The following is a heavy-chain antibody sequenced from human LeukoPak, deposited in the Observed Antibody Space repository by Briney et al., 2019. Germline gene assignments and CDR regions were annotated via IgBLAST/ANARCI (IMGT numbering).Heavy chain of an antibody. J-gene: IGHJ5*02. CDR1: GFTFSSYG. CDR3: AKGPYCGGGTCFSLGEFDP. V-gene: IGHV3-23*01. CDR2: ISGSGGST. Sequence: GGSLRLSCAASGFTFSSYGMSWVRQAPGKGLEWVSAISGSGGSTYYADSVKGRFTMSRDNSKNTLYLQMNSLRADDTAVYHCAKGPYCGGGTCFSLGEFDPWGQGTLVTVSS. D-gene: IGHD2-15*01.